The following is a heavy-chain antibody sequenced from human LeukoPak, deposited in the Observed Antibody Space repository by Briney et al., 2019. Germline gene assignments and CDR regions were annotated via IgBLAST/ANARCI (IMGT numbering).Heavy chain of an antibody. CDR3: ARDGGLGGYSYGPRFYYGMDV. V-gene: IGHV1-69*04. CDR2: IIPIFGIA. D-gene: IGHD5-18*01. Sequence: ASVKVSCKASGGTFSSYAISWVRQAPGQGLEWMGRIIPIFGIASYAQKFQGRVTITADKSTSTAYMELSSLRSEDTAVYYCARDGGLGGYSYGPRFYYGMDVCGQGTTVTVPS. CDR1: GGTFSSYA. J-gene: IGHJ6*02.